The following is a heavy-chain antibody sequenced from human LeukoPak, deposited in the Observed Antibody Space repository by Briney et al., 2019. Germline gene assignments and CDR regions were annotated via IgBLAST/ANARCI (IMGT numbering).Heavy chain of an antibody. V-gene: IGHV3-30-3*01. CDR1: GFTFSSYA. D-gene: IGHD1-14*01. Sequence: GGSLRLSCAASGFTFSSYAMHWVRQAPGKGLEWVAVISYDGSNKYYADSVKGRFTISRDNSKNTLYLQMNSLRAEDTAVYYCARGAGFAEPLPEYWGQGTLLTVSS. CDR2: ISYDGSNK. J-gene: IGHJ4*02. CDR3: ARGAGFAEPLPEY.